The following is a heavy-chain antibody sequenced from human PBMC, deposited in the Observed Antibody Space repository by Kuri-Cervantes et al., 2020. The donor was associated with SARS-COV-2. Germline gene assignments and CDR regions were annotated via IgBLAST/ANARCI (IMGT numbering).Heavy chain of an antibody. Sequence: ASVKVSCKASGYTFTSYDINWVRQATGQGLEWMGWMNPNSGNTGYAQKFQGRVTMTRNTSISTAYMELSSLRSEDTAVYYCAKGLAMYYYDSSGYNPPHYGMDVWGQGTTVTVSS. J-gene: IGHJ6*02. CDR3: AKGLAMYYYDSSGYNPPHYGMDV. CDR1: GYTFTSYD. D-gene: IGHD3-22*01. CDR2: MNPNSGNT. V-gene: IGHV1-8*01.